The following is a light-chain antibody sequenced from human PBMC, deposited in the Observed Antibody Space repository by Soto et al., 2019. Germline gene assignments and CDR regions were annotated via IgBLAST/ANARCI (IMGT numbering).Light chain of an antibody. CDR2: VAS. J-gene: IGKJ2*01. CDR3: QQTFRPPYT. CDR1: QSISNS. Sequence: DIQMTQSLSSLSASVGDRVTITCRASQSISNSLSWYQQKPGKAPNFLIYVASTLQSGVPSRFSGSGSGTHFTLTISSLQREDVATYYCQQTFRPPYTFGQGTKLEIK. V-gene: IGKV1-39*01.